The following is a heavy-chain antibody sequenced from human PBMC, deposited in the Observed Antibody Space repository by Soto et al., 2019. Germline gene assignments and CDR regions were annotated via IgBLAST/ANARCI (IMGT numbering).Heavy chain of an antibody. CDR1: GGSISSSSYY. J-gene: IGHJ4*02. CDR3: ARKGYCSSDSCHESPPFDS. V-gene: IGHV4-39*01. Sequence: QLQLQESGPGLVKPSETLSLTCTVSGGSISSSSYYWGWIRQPPGKGLEWIGSIYYSGSTYYNPSLKSRVAISVDPSTNQFSLRVSCVSAADTAVYYGARKGYCSSDSCHESPPFDSCARGTLITVSS. CDR2: IYYSGST. D-gene: IGHD2-15*01.